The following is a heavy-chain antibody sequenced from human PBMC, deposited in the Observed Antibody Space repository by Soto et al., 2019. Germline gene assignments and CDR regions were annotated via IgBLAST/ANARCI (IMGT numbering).Heavy chain of an antibody. V-gene: IGHV3-13*01. D-gene: IGHD3-16*01. CDR3: ARGGPNWDYYFYGMDV. J-gene: IGHJ6*02. CDR2: FGSAGDI. Sequence: GXSRSFSCAASGFTFSSYHMHLVRQASVKGLEWVSTFGSAGDIYYSDYVKGRFTISRDNARNSLYLQMNSLRAADTAVYYCARGGPNWDYYFYGMDVWGQGTTVTVSS. CDR1: GFTFSSYH.